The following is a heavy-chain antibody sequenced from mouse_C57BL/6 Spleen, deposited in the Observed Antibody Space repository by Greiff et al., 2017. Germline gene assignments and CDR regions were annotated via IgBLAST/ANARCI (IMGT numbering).Heavy chain of an antibody. CDR3: ARKGEIFYYYGSSPTFDY. V-gene: IGHV1-26*01. Sequence: EVQLQQSGPELVKPGASVKISCKASGYTFTDYYMNWVKQSHGKSLEWIGDINPNNGGTSYNQKFKGKATLTVDKSSSTAYMELRSLTSEDSAVYYCARKGEIFYYYGSSPTFDYWGQGTTLTVSS. J-gene: IGHJ2*01. D-gene: IGHD1-1*01. CDR2: INPNNGGT. CDR1: GYTFTDYY.